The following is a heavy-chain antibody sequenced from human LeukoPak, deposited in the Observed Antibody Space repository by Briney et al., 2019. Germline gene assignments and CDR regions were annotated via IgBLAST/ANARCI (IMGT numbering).Heavy chain of an antibody. D-gene: IGHD2-8*01. J-gene: IGHJ4*02. CDR3: ARGTKGLGLDY. CDR2: INHSGST. V-gene: IGHV4-34*01. CDR1: GGSFSGYY. Sequence: SETLSLTCAVYGGSFSGYYWSWIRQPPGKGLEWIGEINHSGSTNYNPSLKSRVTISVDTSKNQFSLKLSPVTAADTAVYYCARGTKGLGLDYWGQGTLVTVSS.